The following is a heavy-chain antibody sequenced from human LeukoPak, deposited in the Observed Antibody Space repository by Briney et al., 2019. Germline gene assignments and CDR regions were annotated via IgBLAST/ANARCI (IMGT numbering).Heavy chain of an antibody. V-gene: IGHV3-9*01. Sequence: GGSLRLSCAASGFTFDDYAMHRVRQAPGKGLEWVSGISWNSGSIGYADSVKGRFTISRDNAKNSLYLQMNSLRAEDTALYYCAKVSSSWYQGWFDYWGQGTLVTVSS. CDR1: GFTFDDYA. CDR3: AKVSSSWYQGWFDY. J-gene: IGHJ4*02. CDR2: ISWNSGSI. D-gene: IGHD6-13*01.